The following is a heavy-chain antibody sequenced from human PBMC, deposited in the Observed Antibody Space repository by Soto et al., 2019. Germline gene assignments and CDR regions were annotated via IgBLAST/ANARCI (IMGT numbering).Heavy chain of an antibody. CDR3: ARRYCNNRTSCPVGYGLDV. CDR2: IYPDDADT. J-gene: IGHJ6*02. D-gene: IGHD5-18*01. Sequence: EVQLVQSAAEVKEPGESLQISCQGSGYNFAKYWIGWVRQLPGKGLDWMGLIYPDDADTKYGPSFEGQVTISADNSAAYLQWSSLKASDSGIYYCARRYCNNRTSCPVGYGLDVWGRGTTVTVSS. CDR1: GYNFAKYW. V-gene: IGHV5-51*01.